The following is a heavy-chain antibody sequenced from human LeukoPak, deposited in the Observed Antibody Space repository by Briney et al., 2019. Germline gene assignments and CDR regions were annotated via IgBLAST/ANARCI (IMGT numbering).Heavy chain of an antibody. Sequence: ASVKVSRKASGGTFSSYAISWVRQAPGQGLEWMGGIIPIFGTANYAQKFQGRVTITADESTSTAYMELSSLRSEDTAVYYCARPEWELLPLYYGMDVWGQGTTVTVSS. CDR3: ARPEWELLPLYYGMDV. CDR2: IIPIFGTA. D-gene: IGHD1-26*01. CDR1: GGTFSSYA. J-gene: IGHJ6*02. V-gene: IGHV1-69*13.